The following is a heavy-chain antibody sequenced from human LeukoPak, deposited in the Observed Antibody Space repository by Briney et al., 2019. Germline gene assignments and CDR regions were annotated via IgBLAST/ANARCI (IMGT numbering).Heavy chain of an antibody. CDR2: ISNCAT. CDR3: ARDFMYAFDI. CDR1: GFTFSTYS. Sequence: PGGSLRLSCAASGFTFSTYSMNWVRQAPGKGLEWVSYISNCATSYADSVKGRFTISRDTAKNSLYLQMNSLRAEDTAVYYCARDFMYAFDIWGQGTMVTVSS. D-gene: IGHD3-10*02. V-gene: IGHV3-48*01. J-gene: IGHJ3*02.